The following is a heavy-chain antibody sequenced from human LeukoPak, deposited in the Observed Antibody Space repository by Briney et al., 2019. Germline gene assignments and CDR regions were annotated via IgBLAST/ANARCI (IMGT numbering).Heavy chain of an antibody. CDR3: ARSVGIAVAGTVDY. D-gene: IGHD6-19*01. Sequence: SETLSLTCAVYGGSLSGYYWSWIRQPPGKGLEWIGEINHSGSTNYNPSLKSRVTISVDTSKNQFSLKLSSVTAADTAVYYCARSVGIAVAGTVDYWGQGTLVTVSS. CDR1: GGSLSGYY. CDR2: INHSGST. J-gene: IGHJ4*02. V-gene: IGHV4-34*01.